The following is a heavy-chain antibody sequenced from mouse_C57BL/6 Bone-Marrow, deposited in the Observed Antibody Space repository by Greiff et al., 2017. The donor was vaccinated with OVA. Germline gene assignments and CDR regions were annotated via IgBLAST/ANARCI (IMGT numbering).Heavy chain of an antibody. CDR2: IHPNSGST. CDR3: ASEGVRHSSFAY. Sequence: QVQLQQPGAELVKPGASVKLSCKASGYTFTSYWMHWVKQRPGQGLEWIGMIHPNSGSTNYNEKFKSKATLTVDKSSSTAYMQLSSLTSEDSAVYYCASEGVRHSSFAYWGQGTLVTVSA. CDR1: GYTFTSYW. D-gene: IGHD6-1*01. J-gene: IGHJ3*01. V-gene: IGHV1-64*01.